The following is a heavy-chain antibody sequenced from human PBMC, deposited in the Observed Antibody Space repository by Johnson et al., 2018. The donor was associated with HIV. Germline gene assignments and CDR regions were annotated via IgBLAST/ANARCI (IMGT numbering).Heavy chain of an antibody. J-gene: IGHJ3*02. D-gene: IGHD3-22*01. Sequence: QVQLVESGGGLVKPGGSLRLSCAASGFTFGDYYMSWIRQAPGKGLEWVSYISSSGSIIWYADSVKGRFTISRDNAKNSLYLQMNSLRAEDTAVYYCARDRWATYYYDSSGHGGAFDIWGQGTMVTVSS. CDR3: ARDRWATYYYDSSGHGGAFDI. CDR1: GFTFGDYY. CDR2: ISSSGSII. V-gene: IGHV3-11*01.